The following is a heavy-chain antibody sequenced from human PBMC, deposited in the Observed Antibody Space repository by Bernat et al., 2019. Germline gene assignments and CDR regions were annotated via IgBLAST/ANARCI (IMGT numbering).Heavy chain of an antibody. Sequence: QVQLVQSGAEVKKPGSSVKVSCKASGGTFSSYAISWVRQAPGHGLEWMGGIIPIVGTANYAQKFQGRVTITADESTSTAYMELSSLRSEGTAVYYCASMVQGVSPSVFDYWGQGTRVTVSS. D-gene: IGHD3-10*01. CDR2: IIPIVGTA. CDR3: ASMVQGVSPSVFDY. CDR1: GGTFSSYA. V-gene: IGHV1-69*01. J-gene: IGHJ4*02.